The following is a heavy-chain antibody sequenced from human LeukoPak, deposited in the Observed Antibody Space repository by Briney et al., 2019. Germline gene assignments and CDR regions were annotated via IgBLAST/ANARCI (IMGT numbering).Heavy chain of an antibody. CDR1: GFPFNIYT. Sequence: NPGGSLRLSCTASGFPFNIYTMSWVRQAPGKGLEWVSGISGSGGRTYYADSVKGRFTISRDNSKNTLYLQMNSLRAEDTAVYYCAKDGFDYWGQGTLVTVSS. V-gene: IGHV3-23*01. CDR3: AKDGFDY. CDR2: ISGSGGRT. J-gene: IGHJ4*02.